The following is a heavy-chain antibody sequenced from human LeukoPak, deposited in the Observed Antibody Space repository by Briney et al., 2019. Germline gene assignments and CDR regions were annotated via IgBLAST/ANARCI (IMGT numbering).Heavy chain of an antibody. CDR2: IGTAGDT. J-gene: IGHJ4*02. Sequence: GGSLRLSCAASGFIFSTYGMNWVRQATGKGLEWVSAIGTAGDTYYPGSVKGRFTISRENAKNSLYLQMNSLRAGDTAVYYCARARGYYYDMMDGGPDEYYFDYWGQGTLVTVSS. CDR1: GFIFSTYG. V-gene: IGHV3-13*04. D-gene: IGHD3-22*01. CDR3: ARARGYYYDMMDGGPDEYYFDY.